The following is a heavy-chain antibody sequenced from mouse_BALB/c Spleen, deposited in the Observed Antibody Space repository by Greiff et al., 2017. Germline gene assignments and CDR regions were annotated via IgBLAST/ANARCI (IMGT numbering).Heavy chain of an antibody. V-gene: IGHV6-6*02. CDR3: TRYEAWFAY. D-gene: IGHD2-12*01. Sequence: EVKVEESGGGLVQPGGSMKLSCVASGFTFSSYWMSWVRQSPEKGLEWVAEIRLKSDNYATHYAESVKGKFTISRDDSKSRLYLQMNSLRAEDTGIYYCTRYEAWFAYWGQGTLVTVSA. CDR1: GFTFSSYW. CDR2: IRLKSDNYAT. J-gene: IGHJ3*01.